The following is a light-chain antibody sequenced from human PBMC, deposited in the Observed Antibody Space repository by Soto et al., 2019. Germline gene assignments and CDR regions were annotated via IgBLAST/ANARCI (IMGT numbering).Light chain of an antibody. Sequence: QSVLTQPPSASGTPGQRVTISCSGSSSNIGSNTVNWYQQLPGTAPKLLIHGNINRPSGVPDRFSGSKSGTSASLAITGLQAEDEATYYCQSYDNRLSGYVFGTGTKLTVL. CDR3: QSYDNRLSGYV. CDR2: GNI. CDR1: SSNIGSNT. V-gene: IGLV1-44*01. J-gene: IGLJ1*01.